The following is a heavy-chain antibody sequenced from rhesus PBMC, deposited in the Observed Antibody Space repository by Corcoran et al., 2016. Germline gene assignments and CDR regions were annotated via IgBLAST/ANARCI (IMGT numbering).Heavy chain of an antibody. CDR3: ASIAGTTGFVVFDY. V-gene: IGHV4-106*01. Sequence: QVQLQESGPGLVKLSETLSLTCAVSGGSISDDYYWSWIRQPPGKGLEWIGYIYGSGGGTNYNPSLKNRVTISIDTSKNQFSLKLSSVTAADTAVYYCASIAGTTGFVVFDYWGQGVLVTVSS. D-gene: IGHD1-20*01. J-gene: IGHJ4*01. CDR2: IYGSGGGT. CDR1: GGSISDDYY.